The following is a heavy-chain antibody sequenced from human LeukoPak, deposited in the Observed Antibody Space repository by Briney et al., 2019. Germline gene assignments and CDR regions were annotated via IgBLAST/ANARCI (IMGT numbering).Heavy chain of an antibody. J-gene: IGHJ4*02. Sequence: SETLSLTCTVSGGAISRYYWSWIRQPPGKGLEWIGYIYYSGSTNYNPSLKSRVTISVDTSKNQFSLKLSSVTAADTAVYYCARGYYDSSGYYSGLDYWGQGTLVTVSS. D-gene: IGHD3-22*01. CDR1: GGAISRYY. V-gene: IGHV4-59*01. CDR3: ARGYYDSSGYYSGLDY. CDR2: IYYSGST.